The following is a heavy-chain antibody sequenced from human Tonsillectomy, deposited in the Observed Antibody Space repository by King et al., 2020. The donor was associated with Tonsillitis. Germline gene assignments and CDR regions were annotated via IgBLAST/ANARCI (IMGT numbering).Heavy chain of an antibody. Sequence: VQLVESGGGVVQPGRSLRLSCAASGFTFRSYAMHWVRQAPGKGLEWVAGISFDGSYKYYADSVKGRFTISRDTSKNTLYLQMNNLRAEDTAVYYCARAPTVTDAFDIWGQGTMVTVSS. D-gene: IGHD4-17*01. CDR3: ARAPTVTDAFDI. CDR1: GFTFRSYA. CDR2: ISFDGSYK. J-gene: IGHJ3*02. V-gene: IGHV3-30*01.